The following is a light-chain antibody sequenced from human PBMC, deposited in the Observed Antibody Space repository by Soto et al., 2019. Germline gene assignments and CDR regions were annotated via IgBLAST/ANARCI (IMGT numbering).Light chain of an antibody. V-gene: IGLV2-8*01. J-gene: IGLJ1*01. CDR1: SIDIGDYNY. CDR3: YSYAGSNNNV. Sequence: QSVLTQPASVSGSPGQSLTISCTGTSIDIGDYNYVSWYQQHPGRAPKVMIYEVSKRPSGVPDRFSGSKSGNTASLTVSGLQAEDEADYYCYSYAGSNNNVFGTGTKVTVL. CDR2: EVS.